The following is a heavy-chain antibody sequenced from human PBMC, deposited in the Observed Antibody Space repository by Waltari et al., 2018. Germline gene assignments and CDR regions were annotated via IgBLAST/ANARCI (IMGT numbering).Heavy chain of an antibody. J-gene: IGHJ4*02. Sequence: QVHLVVSGGGGVQPGRSLRLSCEVSGFAFRDSGMHWVRQAPGKGLDWVAVISYDASSLHYADSVKGRFTISRDNSKNILYLQMNGLRPDDTAVYYCARRAPPYYFDYWGRGTLVTVSS. CDR3: ARRAPPYYFDY. D-gene: IGHD2-21*01. CDR1: GFAFRDSG. V-gene: IGHV3-30*03. CDR2: ISYDASSL.